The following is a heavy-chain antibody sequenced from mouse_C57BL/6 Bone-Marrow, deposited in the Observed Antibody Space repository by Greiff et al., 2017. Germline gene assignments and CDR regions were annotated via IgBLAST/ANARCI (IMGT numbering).Heavy chain of an antibody. CDR1: GYTFTSYW. Sequence: VKLQQPGAELVKPGASVKLSCKASGYTFTSYWMHWVKQRPGQGLEWIGMIHPNSGSTNYNEKFKGKATLTVDKSSSTAYLQLSSLTSEDSAVYYCAEDYYYGGGLAYWGRGTLVTVSA. V-gene: IGHV1-64*01. D-gene: IGHD1-1*01. J-gene: IGHJ3*01. CDR3: AEDYYYGGGLAY. CDR2: IHPNSGST.